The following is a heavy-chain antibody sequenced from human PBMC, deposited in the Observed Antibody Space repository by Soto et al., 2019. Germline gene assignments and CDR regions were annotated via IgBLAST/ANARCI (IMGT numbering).Heavy chain of an antibody. D-gene: IGHD6-19*01. CDR3: ARVGGAVAAHFDY. Sequence: QVQLQESGPGLVKPSETLSLTCTVSGGSVSSGRYYWSWIRQPPGKGLEWIGYIYYSGSTNYNPSLKSRVTISVDTSKNQFSLKLSSVTAADTAVYYCARVGGAVAAHFDYWGQGTLVTVSS. J-gene: IGHJ4*02. CDR1: GGSVSSGRYY. V-gene: IGHV4-61*01. CDR2: IYYSGST.